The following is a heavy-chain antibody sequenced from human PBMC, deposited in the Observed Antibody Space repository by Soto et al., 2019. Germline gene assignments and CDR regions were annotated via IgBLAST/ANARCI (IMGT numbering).Heavy chain of an antibody. CDR2: IRSKANSYAT. V-gene: IGHV3-73*01. J-gene: IGHJ3*02. Sequence: GGSLRLSCAASGFTFSGSAMHWVRQASGKGLEWVGRIRSKANSYATAYAASVKGRFTISRDDSKNTAYLQMNSLKTEDTAVYYCVRDSTHSVGVGSGNYFFHDALAIWGQGTRVPVSS. CDR1: GFTFSGSA. CDR3: VRDSTHSVGVGSGNYFFHDALAI. D-gene: IGHD3-10*01.